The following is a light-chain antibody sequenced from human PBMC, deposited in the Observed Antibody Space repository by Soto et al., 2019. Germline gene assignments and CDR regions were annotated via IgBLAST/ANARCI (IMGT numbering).Light chain of an antibody. CDR2: DVS. Sequence: QSVLTQPASVSGSPGQSITISCTGTSSDVGGYNYVSWYQHHPGKAPKLLIYDVSNRPSGVSNRFSGSKSDNTASLTISGLQPEDEADYYCSSYTTSNPRQIVSGTGTKVTDL. J-gene: IGLJ1*01. V-gene: IGLV2-14*03. CDR1: SSDVGGYNY. CDR3: SSYTTSNPRQIV.